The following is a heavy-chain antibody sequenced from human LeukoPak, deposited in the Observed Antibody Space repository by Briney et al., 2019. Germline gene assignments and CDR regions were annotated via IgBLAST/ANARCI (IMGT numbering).Heavy chain of an antibody. D-gene: IGHD6-19*01. CDR1: GYIFTGQD. J-gene: IGHJ4*02. CDR2: INPNTGDT. Sequence: ASAKVSCKASGYIFTGQDMHWVRQAPGQGLEWMGWINPNTGDTNYAQKFQGRVTMTRDTTISAAFMELSRLTSDDTAMYFCASYPRYSSSPPFDYWGQGTLVTVSS. CDR3: ASYPRYSSSPPFDY. V-gene: IGHV1-2*02.